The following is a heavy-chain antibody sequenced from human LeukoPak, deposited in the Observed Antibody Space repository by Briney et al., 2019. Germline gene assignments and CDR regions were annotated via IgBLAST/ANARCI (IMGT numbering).Heavy chain of an antibody. CDR3: ARDIRTMVRGVIIKYPPPSFDY. Sequence: SETLSLTCAVYGGSFSGYYWSWIRQPPGKGLEWIGSIYYSGSTYYNPSLKSRVTISVDTSKNQFSLKLSSVTAADTAVYYCARDIRTMVRGVIIKYPPPSFDYWGQGTLVTVSS. J-gene: IGHJ4*02. V-gene: IGHV4-34*01. CDR1: GGSFSGYY. D-gene: IGHD3-10*01. CDR2: IYYSGST.